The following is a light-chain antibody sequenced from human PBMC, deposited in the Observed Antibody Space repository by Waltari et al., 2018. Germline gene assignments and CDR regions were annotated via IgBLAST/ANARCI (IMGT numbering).Light chain of an antibody. J-gene: IGKJ4*01. Sequence: DIQMTQSPSSLSASVGDRVTITCQASQDISNYLNWYQQKPGKAPKLLIYDASNLETGVPSRFSGSGSGTEFTLTISSLQPDDFATYYCQHYSASSFTFGGGTKLEIK. V-gene: IGKV1-33*01. CDR2: DAS. CDR3: QHYSASSFT. CDR1: QDISNY.